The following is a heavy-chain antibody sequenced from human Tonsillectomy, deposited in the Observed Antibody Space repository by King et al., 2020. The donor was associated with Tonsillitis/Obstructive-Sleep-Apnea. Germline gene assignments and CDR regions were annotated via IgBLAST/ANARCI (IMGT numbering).Heavy chain of an antibody. V-gene: IGHV3-66*01. J-gene: IGHJ3*02. CDR3: ARDKGPFGDFWSGYLDAFDI. D-gene: IGHD3-3*01. CDR1: GFTVSSNY. Sequence: QLVQSGGGLVQPGGSLRLSCAASGFTVSSNYMSWVRQAPGKGLEWVSVIYSGGSTYYADSVKGRFTISRDNSKNTLYLQMNSLRAEDTAVYYCARDKGPFGDFWSGYLDAFDIWGQGTMVTVSS. CDR2: IYSGGST.